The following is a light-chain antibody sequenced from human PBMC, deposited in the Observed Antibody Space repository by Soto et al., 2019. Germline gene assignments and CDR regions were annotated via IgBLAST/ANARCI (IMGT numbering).Light chain of an antibody. V-gene: IGLV2-11*01. CDR2: DVS. J-gene: IGLJ1*01. CDR1: SSDVGGYNY. Sequence: QSVLTQPGSVSGSPGQSVTISCTGTSSDVGGYNYVSWYQQHPGKAPKRMIYDVSKRPSGVPDRFSGSKSGNTASLTISGLQAEDEADYYCCSYAGSYTLVFGTGTKVTVL. CDR3: CSYAGSYTLV.